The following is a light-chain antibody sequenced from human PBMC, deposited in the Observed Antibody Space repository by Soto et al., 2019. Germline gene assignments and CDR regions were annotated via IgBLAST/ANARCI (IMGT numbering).Light chain of an antibody. CDR1: SSDVGSYDL. Sequence: QSVRTQPASVSGSPGQSITISCTGTSSDVGSYDLVSWYQHHPGKAPKLMIYEVSKRPSGVSNRFSGSKSDNTASLTISGLQAEDEADSYCCSFXGSSTHVSGTGTKVTVL. V-gene: IGLV2-23*02. CDR3: CSFXGSSTHV. J-gene: IGLJ1*01. CDR2: EVS.